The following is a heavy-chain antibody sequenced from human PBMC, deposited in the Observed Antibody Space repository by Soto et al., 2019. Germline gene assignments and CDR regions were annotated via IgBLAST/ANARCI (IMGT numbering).Heavy chain of an antibody. Sequence: PSETLSLTCIVSGVSISSDTYYWGRIRQPPGKGLEWIGSLFYSGSTSYNPSLKSRVTISVDTFKNQFSLKLTSVTAADTAVYYCAAKYPHKWCASWGQGTLVTVSS. CDR1: GVSISSDTYY. CDR2: LFYSGST. J-gene: IGHJ5*01. V-gene: IGHV4-39*01. D-gene: IGHD2-2*01. CDR3: AAKYPHKWCAS.